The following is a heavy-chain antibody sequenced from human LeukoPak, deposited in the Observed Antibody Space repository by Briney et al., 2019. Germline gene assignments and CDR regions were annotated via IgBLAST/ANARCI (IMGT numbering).Heavy chain of an antibody. Sequence: GGSLRLSCAASGFTVSSNYMSWVRQAPGKGLEWVSVIYSCGSTYYSDSVKGRFTISIGNSKNTIYLQMNSLRAEDTAVYYCARPAYDSRDPIRASTHFDLWGRGTLVTVSS. V-gene: IGHV3-53*01. D-gene: IGHD3-22*01. J-gene: IGHJ2*01. CDR1: GFTVSSNY. CDR3: ARPAYDSRDPIRASTHFDL. CDR2: IYSCGST.